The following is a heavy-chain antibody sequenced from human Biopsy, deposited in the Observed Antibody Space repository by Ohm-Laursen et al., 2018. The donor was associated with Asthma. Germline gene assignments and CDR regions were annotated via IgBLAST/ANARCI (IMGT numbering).Heavy chain of an antibody. CDR1: GGSMSSSSYY. Sequence: TLSLTCTVSGGSMSSSSYYWGWIRQPPGKGMEWIGSMYHSGSPYYHPSLKSRATISVDTSKNQLSLKMSSVTAADTAVYFCVRHQYSSSWSTFDYWGQGALVTVSS. D-gene: IGHD3-22*01. V-gene: IGHV4-39*01. CDR3: VRHQYSSSWSTFDY. J-gene: IGHJ4*02. CDR2: MYHSGSP.